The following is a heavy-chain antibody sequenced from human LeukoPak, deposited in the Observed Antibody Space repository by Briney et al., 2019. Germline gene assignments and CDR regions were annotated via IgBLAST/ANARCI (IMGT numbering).Heavy chain of an antibody. CDR2: ISSGGTSI. CDR3: ARDVALSTYHFDSSGLLDY. CDR1: GFPFSDFY. V-gene: IGHV3-11*04. D-gene: IGHD3-22*01. Sequence: GGSLRLSCAASGFPFSDFYMAWFRQPPGKGLECISYISSGGTSISYADSVTGRFTISRDNAKNSLFLQMNSLRGEDTAVYYCARDVALSTYHFDSSGLLDYWGQGTLVTVSS. J-gene: IGHJ4*02.